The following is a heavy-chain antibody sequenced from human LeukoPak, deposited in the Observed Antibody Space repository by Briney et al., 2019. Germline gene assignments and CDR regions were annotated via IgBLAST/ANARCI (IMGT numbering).Heavy chain of an antibody. CDR2: IYYSGST. CDR1: GGSISSSSYY. D-gene: IGHD3-22*01. V-gene: IGHV4-39*07. CDR3: ARGSGITMIVVVIGDAFDI. Sequence: SETLSLTCTVSGGSISSSSYYWGWLRQPPGTGLEWIGSIYYSGSTYYNPSLKSRVTISVDTSKNQFSLKLSSVTAADTAVYYCARGSGITMIVVVIGDAFDIWGQGTMVTVSS. J-gene: IGHJ3*02.